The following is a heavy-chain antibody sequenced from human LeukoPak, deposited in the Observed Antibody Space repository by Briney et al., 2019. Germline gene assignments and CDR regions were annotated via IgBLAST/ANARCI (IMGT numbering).Heavy chain of an antibody. D-gene: IGHD2-15*01. V-gene: IGHV4-38-2*02. CDR2: IYHSGST. Sequence: PSETLSLTCSVSGYSISSGYYWGWIRQPPGKGLEWIGSIYHSGSTDYNSSLKSRVTISVDTSKNQFSLKLSSVTAADTAVYYCARECCSDVKRDYFDYWGQGTLVTVSS. J-gene: IGHJ4*02. CDR3: ARECCSDVKRDYFDY. CDR1: GYSISSGYY.